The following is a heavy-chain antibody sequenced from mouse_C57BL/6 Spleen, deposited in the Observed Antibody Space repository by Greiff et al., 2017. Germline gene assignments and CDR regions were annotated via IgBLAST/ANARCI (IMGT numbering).Heavy chain of an antibody. CDR3: ARRAYYSNSYYFDY. CDR2: LDPSDSYT. Sequence: VQLQQPGAELVMPGASVKLSCKASGYTFTSYWMHWVKQRPGQGLEWIGELDPSDSYTNYNQKFKGKSTLTVDKSSSTAYMQLSSLTSGDSAVYYCARRAYYSNSYYFDYWGQGTTLTVSS. J-gene: IGHJ2*01. CDR1: GYTFTSYW. V-gene: IGHV1-69*01. D-gene: IGHD2-5*01.